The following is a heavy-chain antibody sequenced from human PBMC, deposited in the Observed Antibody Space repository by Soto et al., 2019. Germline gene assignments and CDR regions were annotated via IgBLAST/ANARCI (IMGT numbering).Heavy chain of an antibody. J-gene: IGHJ5*02. CDR1: GGSISSGGYS. V-gene: IGHV4-30-2*01. CDR2: IYHSGST. Sequence: PSETLSLTCAVSGGSISSGGYSWSWIRQPPGKGLEWIGYIYHSGSTYYNPSLKSRVTISVDRSKNQFSLKLSSVTAADTAVYYCARDLYDSSGYYPTGFDPWGQGTLVTVSS. CDR3: ARDLYDSSGYYPTGFDP. D-gene: IGHD3-22*01.